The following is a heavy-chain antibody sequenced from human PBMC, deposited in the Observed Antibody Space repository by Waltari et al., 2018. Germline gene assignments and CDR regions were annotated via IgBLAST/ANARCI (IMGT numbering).Heavy chain of an antibody. Sequence: EVQLEESGGGLVQPGGSLRLSCAASGFTFSSYWMHWVRQAPGKGLVWVSRINSDGSTISYADSVKGRFTISRDNSKNTLYLQMSSLRGDDTGMYYCAKEGGRWLVANWFDFWGQGTLVTVSS. D-gene: IGHD6-19*01. V-gene: IGHV3-74*01. CDR3: AKEGGRWLVANWFDF. CDR1: GFTFSSYW. J-gene: IGHJ5*01. CDR2: INSDGSTI.